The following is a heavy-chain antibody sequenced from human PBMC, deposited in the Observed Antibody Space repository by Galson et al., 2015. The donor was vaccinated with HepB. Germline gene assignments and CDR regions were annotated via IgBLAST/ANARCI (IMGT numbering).Heavy chain of an antibody. J-gene: IGHJ5*02. Sequence: SVKVSCKASGSTFSRHDIHWVRQATGQGLEWMGWMNPKSGNTGYSQKFQGRVTMTRNTSIGTAYMELNSLRFEDTAVYYCARGLGITGTYDPWGQGTLVTV. CDR3: ARGLGITGTYDP. D-gene: IGHD1-7*01. CDR2: MNPKSGNT. CDR1: GSTFSRHD. V-gene: IGHV1-8*01.